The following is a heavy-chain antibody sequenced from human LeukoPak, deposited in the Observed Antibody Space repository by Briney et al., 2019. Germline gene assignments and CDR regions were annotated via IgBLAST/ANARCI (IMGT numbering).Heavy chain of an antibody. D-gene: IGHD3-16*01. CDR2: INQDGSET. Sequence: PGGSLRLSCAASGFTFGSSSMSWFRQAPGQGLQWVANINQDGSETYYVDSVKGRFTISRDNAKNSLYLQMDSLRADDSALYYCATRKCLGCQLFYLDYWGQGSLVTVSS. J-gene: IGHJ4*02. CDR1: GFTFGSSS. CDR3: ATRKCLGCQLFYLDY. V-gene: IGHV3-7*01.